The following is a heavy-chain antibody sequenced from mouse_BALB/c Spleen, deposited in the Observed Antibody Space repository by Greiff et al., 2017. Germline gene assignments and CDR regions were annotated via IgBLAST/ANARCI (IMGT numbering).Heavy chain of an antibody. CDR2: ISSGGGST. CDR1: GFAFSSYD. V-gene: IGHV5-12-1*01. CDR3: ARHVKLAFDY. J-gene: IGHJ2*01. Sequence: EVKLMESGGGLVKPGGSLKLSCAASGFAFSSYDMSWVRQTPEKRLEWVAYISSGGGSTYYPDTVKGRFTISRDNAKNTLYLQMSSLKSEDTAMYYCARHVKLAFDYWGQGTTLTVSS. D-gene: IGHD4-1*01.